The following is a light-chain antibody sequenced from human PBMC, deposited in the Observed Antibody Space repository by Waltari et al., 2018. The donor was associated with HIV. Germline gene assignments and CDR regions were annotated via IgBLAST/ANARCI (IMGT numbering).Light chain of an antibody. J-gene: IGLJ2*01. CDR1: SSDIGGYDY. V-gene: IGLV2-14*01. CDR2: GVS. CDR3: SAYTSISTLAV. Sequence: QSALTQPASVSGSPGQSLTISCTGTSSDIGGYDYVSWYQQHPGNAPKLMIYGVSSRPSGVSNRFSGSRSGNTASLTISGLQAEDEADYYCSAYTSISTLAVFGGGTKLTVL.